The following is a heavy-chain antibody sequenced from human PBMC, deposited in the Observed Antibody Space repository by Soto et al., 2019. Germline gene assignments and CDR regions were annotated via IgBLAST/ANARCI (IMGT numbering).Heavy chain of an antibody. CDR3: GRDIASPGGDYFES. CDR1: GFTFRNYN. V-gene: IGHV3-21*06. J-gene: IGHJ4*02. D-gene: IGHD2-21*01. Sequence: EVQLVESGGGLVKAGGSLRLFCTASGFTFRNYNMNWVRQAPGKGLEWVSSISTGGAYMFYADPVKGRFTIPRDNAQNSLFLQIDSWRVEDRAVYYCGRDIASPGGDYFESWGQGTLVTVSS. CDR2: ISTGGAYM.